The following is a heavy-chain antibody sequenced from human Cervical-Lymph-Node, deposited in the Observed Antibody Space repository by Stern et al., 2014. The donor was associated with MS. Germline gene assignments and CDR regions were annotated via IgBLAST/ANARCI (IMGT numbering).Heavy chain of an antibody. CDR2: ISNNSTHT. CDR3: ARARVGDYARSHHLDS. Sequence: EVQLVESGGGLVKPGESLRLSCDASGFTFSHYSINWVRQAPGKGLEWLSSISNNSTHTYYADSVEGRFTISRDSAKDSVSLHMVSLRAEDTAVYYCARARVGDYARSHHLDSWGQGTLVTVSS. J-gene: IGHJ4*02. V-gene: IGHV3-21*01. D-gene: IGHD4-17*01. CDR1: GFTFSHYS.